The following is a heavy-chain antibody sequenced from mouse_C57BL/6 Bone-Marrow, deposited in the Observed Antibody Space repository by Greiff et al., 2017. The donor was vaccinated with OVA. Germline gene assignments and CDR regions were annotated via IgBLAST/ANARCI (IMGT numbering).Heavy chain of an antibody. V-gene: IGHV1-54*01. D-gene: IGHD1-1*01. CDR1: GYAFTNYL. Sequence: QVQLQQSGAELVRPGTSVKVSCKASGYAFTNYLIEWVKQRPGQGLEWIGVINPGSGGTNYNEKFKGKATLTADKSSSTAYMQLSSLTSEDSAVYFGARSSVITTVVAPGDYWGQGTSVTVSS. CDR2: INPGSGGT. CDR3: ARSSVITTVVAPGDY. J-gene: IGHJ4*01.